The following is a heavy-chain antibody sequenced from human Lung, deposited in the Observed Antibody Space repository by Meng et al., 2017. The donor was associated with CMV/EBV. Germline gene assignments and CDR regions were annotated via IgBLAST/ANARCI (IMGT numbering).Heavy chain of an antibody. J-gene: IGHJ4*02. CDR2: IRTKYTYNAT. D-gene: IGHD3-10*01. Sequence: FNFSGSAMHCVRQASGKGLEWVGRIRTKYTYNATVYAASVEGRSTISRDDSKNTTYLQMSSLRTEDTAVYYCTTRLYEGNSYAGIDYWGQGTLVTVSS. V-gene: IGHV3-73*01. CDR3: TTRLYEGNSYAGIDY. CDR1: FNFSGSA.